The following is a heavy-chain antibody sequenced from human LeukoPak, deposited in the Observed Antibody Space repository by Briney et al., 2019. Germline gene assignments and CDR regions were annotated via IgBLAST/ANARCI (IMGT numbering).Heavy chain of an antibody. CDR1: GYRFTSYW. D-gene: IGHD2-15*01. CDR3: ARRGYCSGGSCHSNAFDI. V-gene: IGHV5-51*01. CDR2: IYPGDSDT. Sequence: GEALQISWKGSGYRFTSYWIGWVRQMPGKGLEGMGIIYPGDSDTRYSPSFQGQVTISADKSISTAYLQWSSLKASDTAMCYCARRGYCSGGSCHSNAFDIWGQGTMVTVSS. J-gene: IGHJ3*02.